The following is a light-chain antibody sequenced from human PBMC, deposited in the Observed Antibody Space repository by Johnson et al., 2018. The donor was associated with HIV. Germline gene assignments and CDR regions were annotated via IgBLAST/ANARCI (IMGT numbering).Light chain of an antibody. V-gene: IGLV1-51*01. Sequence: QSVLTQPPSVSAAPGQKVTISCSGSSSNIGNNYVSWYQQLPGTAPKLLIYDNNKRPSGIPDRFSGSKSGTSATLGLTGLKPGDEAAYYCGTWDRSLGAVPYVFGTGTKVTVL. J-gene: IGLJ1*01. CDR2: DNN. CDR3: GTWDRSLGAVPYV. CDR1: SSNIGNNY.